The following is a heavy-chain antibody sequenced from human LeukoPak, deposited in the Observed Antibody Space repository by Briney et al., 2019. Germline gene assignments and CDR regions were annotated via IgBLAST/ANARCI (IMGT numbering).Heavy chain of an antibody. D-gene: IGHD4-17*01. V-gene: IGHV1-24*01. J-gene: IGHJ4*02. CDR3: ATGQTTAVLVDTLHF. Sequence: GASVKVSCKVSGYTVTDFSIHWVRQAPGKGLEWMGGFDPDEAETVFARKFQGRVTMTEDTSTNTAYMELTSLRSEDTAVYYCATGQTTAVLVDTLHFWGQGTLVTVSS. CDR2: FDPDEAET. CDR1: GYTVTDFS.